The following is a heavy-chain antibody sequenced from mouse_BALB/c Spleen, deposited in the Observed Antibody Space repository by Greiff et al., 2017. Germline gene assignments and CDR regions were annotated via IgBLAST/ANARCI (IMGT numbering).Heavy chain of an antibody. CDR3: ARVNLDRLAY. V-gene: IGHV5-12-2*01. Sequence: EVKLMESGGGLVQPGGSLKLSCAASGFTFSSYTMSWVRQTPEKRLEWVAYISNGGGSTYYPDTVKGRFTISRDNAKNTLYLQMSSLKSEDTAMYYCARVNLDRLAYWGQGTLVTVSA. CDR1: GFTFSSYT. J-gene: IGHJ3*01. CDR2: ISNGGGST.